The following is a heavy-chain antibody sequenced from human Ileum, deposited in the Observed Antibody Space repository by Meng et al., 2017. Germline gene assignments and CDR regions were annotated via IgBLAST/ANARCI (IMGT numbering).Heavy chain of an antibody. D-gene: IGHD3-22*01. CDR2: IHTSGNT. CDR3: ATGGGVNSTGYYHEYFHY. V-gene: IGHV4-4*07. CDR1: GGSISSNY. J-gene: IGHJ1*01. Sequence: SETLSLTCTVSGGSISSNYWTWIRQPAGKGLEWIGRIHTSGNTDYNPSLRSRVTMSIDTSKNQFSLKLTSVTAADTAVYYGATGGGVNSTGYYHEYFHYWGQATLVTVSS.